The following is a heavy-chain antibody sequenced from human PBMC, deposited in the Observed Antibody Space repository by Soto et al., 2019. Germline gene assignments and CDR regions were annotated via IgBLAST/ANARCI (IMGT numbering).Heavy chain of an antibody. CDR2: IIPIFGTA. CDR1: GGTFSSYA. Sequence: QVQRVQSGAEVKKPGSSVKVSCKASGGTFSSYAISWVRQAPGQGLEWMGGIIPIFGTANYAQKFQGRVTITADESTSTAYMELSSLRSEDTAVYYCARAHYYDSSGYYRYYYGMDVWGQGTTVTVSS. CDR3: ARAHYYDSSGYYRYYYGMDV. J-gene: IGHJ6*02. D-gene: IGHD3-22*01. V-gene: IGHV1-69*01.